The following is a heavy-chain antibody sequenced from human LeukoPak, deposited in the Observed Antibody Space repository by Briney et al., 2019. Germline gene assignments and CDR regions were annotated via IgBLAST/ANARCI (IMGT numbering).Heavy chain of an antibody. CDR3: ARDDIAVAGTDY. J-gene: IGHJ4*02. V-gene: IGHV3-53*01. CDR1: GFTFSSYS. CDR2: IYSGGAT. D-gene: IGHD6-19*01. Sequence: PGGSLRLSCAASGFTFSSYSMNWVRQAPGKGLEWVSVIYSGGATYYADSVKGRFTISRDNSKNTLYLQMHSLRAEDTAVYYCARDDIAVAGTDYWGQGTLVTVSS.